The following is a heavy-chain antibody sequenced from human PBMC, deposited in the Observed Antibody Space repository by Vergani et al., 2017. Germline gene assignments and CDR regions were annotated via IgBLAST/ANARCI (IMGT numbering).Heavy chain of an antibody. V-gene: IGHV3-23*01. D-gene: IGHD2-15*01. Sequence: QLLESGGGLIQPGGSLRLSCAASGFTFNSYAMTWVRQAPGKGLEWVSGINNNGGSTYYADSVKGRFTISRDNSKNTLYLQMNSLRAEDTAVYYCAKTSRIGYYMDVWGKGTTVTVSS. CDR2: INNNGGST. CDR3: AKTSRIGYYMDV. J-gene: IGHJ6*03. CDR1: GFTFNSYA.